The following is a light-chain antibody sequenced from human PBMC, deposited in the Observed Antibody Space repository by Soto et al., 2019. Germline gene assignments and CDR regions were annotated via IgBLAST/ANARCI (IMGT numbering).Light chain of an antibody. CDR1: SSNIGAGYD. J-gene: IGLJ3*02. V-gene: IGLV1-40*01. CDR2: GNS. Sequence: QSVLTQPPSVSGAPGQRVTISCTGSSSNIGAGYDVHWYQQLPGTAPKLLIYGNSNRPSGVPDRFSGSKSGTSASLAITGLQAEDEADYYCHSFDSRRRVSVFGGGTK. CDR3: HSFDSRRRVSV.